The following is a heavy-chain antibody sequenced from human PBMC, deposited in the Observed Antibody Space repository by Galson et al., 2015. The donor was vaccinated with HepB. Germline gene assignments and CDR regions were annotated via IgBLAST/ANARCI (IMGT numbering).Heavy chain of an antibody. Sequence: SVKVSCKASGYTFTSYYMHWVRQAPGQGLEWAGIIDPSGGTTSYALRLQGRVTMTRDTSTSTVYMDLSSLRSEDTAVYYGAGNYYGSGSYHNAFDIWGQGTMVTVSS. CDR3: AGNYYGSGSYHNAFDI. CDR1: GYTFTSYY. D-gene: IGHD3-10*01. V-gene: IGHV1-46*04. J-gene: IGHJ3*02. CDR2: IDPSGGTT.